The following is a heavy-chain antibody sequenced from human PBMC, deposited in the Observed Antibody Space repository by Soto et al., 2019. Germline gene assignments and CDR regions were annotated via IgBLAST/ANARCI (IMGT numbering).Heavy chain of an antibody. J-gene: IGHJ4*02. V-gene: IGHV4-39*01. CDR1: GASITSTTYF. Sequence: SETLSLTCSLSGASITSTTYFCAWILQPPGKGLEWVGSIYYSVKTHYNPSLKSRATISVDRSRNQFSMQVSSVTAADTAVYYCAKNLPRTGRFDYWGQGNVVT. CDR3: AKNLPRTGRFDY. CDR2: IYYSVKT.